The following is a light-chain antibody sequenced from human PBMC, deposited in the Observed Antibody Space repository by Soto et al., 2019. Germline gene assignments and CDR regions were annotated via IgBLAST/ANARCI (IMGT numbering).Light chain of an antibody. CDR3: QQYSGSPST. CDR2: GAS. Sequence: EIVLTQSPGTLSVSPGERATLSCRASQSVYVNLAWYQQKPGQAPRLLIYGASTRATDIPDRFSGSGSDTDFTLTISRLESEDFAVYYCQQYSGSPSTFGPGTKVNIK. V-gene: IGKV3-20*01. J-gene: IGKJ3*01. CDR1: QSVYVN.